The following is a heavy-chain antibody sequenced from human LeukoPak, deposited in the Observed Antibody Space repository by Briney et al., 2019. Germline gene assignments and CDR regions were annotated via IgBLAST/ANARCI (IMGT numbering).Heavy chain of an antibody. CDR1: GGSISSYY. D-gene: IGHD3-10*01. J-gene: IGHJ4*02. V-gene: IGHV4-59*08. CDR3: AGSYGSGSYYSY. Sequence: SETLSLTCTVSGGSISSYYWSWIRQPPGKGLEWIGCIYYSGSTNYNPSLKSRVTMSIDTSKNQFSLKLSSVTAADTAVYYCAGSYGSGSYYSYWGQGTLVTFSS. CDR2: IYYSGST.